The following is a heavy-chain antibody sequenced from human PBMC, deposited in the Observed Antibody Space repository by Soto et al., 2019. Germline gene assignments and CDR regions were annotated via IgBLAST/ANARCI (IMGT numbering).Heavy chain of an antibody. V-gene: IGHV3-23*01. J-gene: IGHJ6*02. CDR2: ISGSGGST. Sequence: PVVSLRLSCAASGFTFSSYAMSWVRQAPGKGLEWVSAISGSGGSTYYADSVKGRFTISRDNSKNTLYLQMNSLRAEDTAVYYCAKGVYYHHHALEGWGQGTTVTVSS. CDR3: AKGVYYHHHALEG. CDR1: GFTFSSYA.